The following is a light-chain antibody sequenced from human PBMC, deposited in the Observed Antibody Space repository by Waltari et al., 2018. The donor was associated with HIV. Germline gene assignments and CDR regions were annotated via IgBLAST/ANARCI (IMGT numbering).Light chain of an antibody. CDR2: ASS. Sequence: DIQMTQSPSSLSASVGDRVTITCRASQDISNSLAWYQQKPGKAPKVLIYASSRLQSGVPSRFSGSGSGTDFTLTISSLQPGDFATYNCQQYYSIPYTFGQGTKLEIK. CDR1: QDISNS. V-gene: IGKV1-NL1*01. J-gene: IGKJ2*01. CDR3: QQYYSIPYT.